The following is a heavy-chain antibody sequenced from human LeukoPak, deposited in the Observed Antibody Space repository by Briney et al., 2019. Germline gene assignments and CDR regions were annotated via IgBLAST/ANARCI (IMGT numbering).Heavy chain of an antibody. V-gene: IGHV3-48*04. CDR3: ARAKVDGSFDY. CDR2: ISSSSTI. D-gene: IGHD5-24*01. CDR1: GFTFSSYS. J-gene: IGHJ4*02. Sequence: GGSLRLSCETSGFTFSSYSMIWVRQAPGKGLEWVSYISSSSTIYYADSVRGRFTISRDNAKNSLYLQMNSLRAEDTAVYYCARAKVDGSFDYWGQGTLVTVSS.